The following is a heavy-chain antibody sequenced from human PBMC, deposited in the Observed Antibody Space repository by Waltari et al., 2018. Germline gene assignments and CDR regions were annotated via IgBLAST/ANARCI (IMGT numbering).Heavy chain of an antibody. D-gene: IGHD1-26*01. CDR2: LSSGGANI. CDR3: ARAEEISYSGSPHFDY. J-gene: IGHJ4*02. Sequence: EVQLVESGGGLVQPGGSLRLSCAASGFTFSSYEMIWVRQVQGKGLGWLGYLSSGGANIYYADSVRGRLTISRDNAKNSLFLQMNSLRVEDTAIYYCARAEEISYSGSPHFDYWGQGTLVTVSS. V-gene: IGHV3-48*03. CDR1: GFTFSSYE.